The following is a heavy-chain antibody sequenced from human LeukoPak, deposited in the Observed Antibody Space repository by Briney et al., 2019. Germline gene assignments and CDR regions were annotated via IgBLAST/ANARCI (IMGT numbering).Heavy chain of an antibody. CDR3: ARDSGGISHSDFSY. Sequence: SETLSLTCAVYGESFSDYYWTWIRQPPGKGLEWIGEINHSGSTNYNPSLRCRVTISVDRSKNSFSLRLSSVTAADTAVYYCARDSGGISHSDFSYWGQGTLVTVSS. V-gene: IGHV4-34*01. D-gene: IGHD3/OR15-3a*01. CDR1: GESFSDYY. CDR2: INHSGST. J-gene: IGHJ4*02.